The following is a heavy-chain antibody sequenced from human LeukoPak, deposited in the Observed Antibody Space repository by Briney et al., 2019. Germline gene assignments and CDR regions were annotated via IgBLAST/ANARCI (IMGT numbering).Heavy chain of an antibody. V-gene: IGHV4-39*01. CDR1: GDSINSRSFY. D-gene: IGHD3-3*01. CDR3: AVSAYYTGSWFDP. CDR2: IYYDGGA. Sequence: PSETLSLTCTVSGDSINSRSFYWGWIRQPPGKGLDWIGTIYYDGGANYNPSLKSRVTMSVDTPENRFSLKLTSVTAADTAVYYCAVSAYYTGSWFDPWGQGTLVTVSS. J-gene: IGHJ5*02.